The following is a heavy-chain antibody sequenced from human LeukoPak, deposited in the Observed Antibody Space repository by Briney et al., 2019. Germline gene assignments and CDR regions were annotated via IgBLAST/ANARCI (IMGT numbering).Heavy chain of an antibody. Sequence: GGSLRLSCAASGFTFSSYGMHWVRQAPVKGLEWVAVIWYDGNNKYYADSVKGRFTISRENSKNTLYLHMNSLRAEDTAVYYCARDPSMVRGVADYWGQGTLVTVSS. J-gene: IGHJ4*02. V-gene: IGHV3-33*01. CDR3: ARDPSMVRGVADY. D-gene: IGHD3-10*01. CDR2: IWYDGNNK. CDR1: GFTFSSYG.